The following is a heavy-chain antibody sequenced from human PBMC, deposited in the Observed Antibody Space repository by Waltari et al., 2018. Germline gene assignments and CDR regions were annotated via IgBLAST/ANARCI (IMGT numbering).Heavy chain of an antibody. V-gene: IGHV3-48*03. CDR2: ISSSSSTI. J-gene: IGHJ4*02. Sequence: EVQLVESGGGLVQPGGSLRLSCAASGFTFSSYEMNWVRQAPGKGLEWVSYISSSSSTIYYADSVKGRFTISRDNAKNSLYLQMNSLRAEDTAVYYCARGGDIVVVVAATQGPFDYWGQGTLVTVSS. D-gene: IGHD2-15*01. CDR3: ARGGDIVVVVAATQGPFDY. CDR1: GFTFSSYE.